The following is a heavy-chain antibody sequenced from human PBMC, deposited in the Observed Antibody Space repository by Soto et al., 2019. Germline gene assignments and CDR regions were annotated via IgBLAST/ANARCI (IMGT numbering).Heavy chain of an antibody. CDR2: ISTYNANT. D-gene: IGHD6-13*01. V-gene: IGHV1-18*01. J-gene: IGHJ1*01. Sequence: GCSFSDYGISCVRQATGQGLEWMGWISTYNANTYYAQKFQGRVTMTTDTSTSTAYMELRSLRSDDTAVFYCAREREGSSWSSAESLQYWGQRTLVTVSS. CDR1: GCSFSDYG. CDR3: AREREGSSWSSAESLQY.